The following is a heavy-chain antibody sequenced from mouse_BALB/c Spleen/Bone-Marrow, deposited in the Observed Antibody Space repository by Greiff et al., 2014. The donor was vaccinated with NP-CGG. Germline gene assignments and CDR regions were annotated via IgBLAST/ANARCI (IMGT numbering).Heavy chain of an antibody. D-gene: IGHD3-1*01. J-gene: IGHJ3*01. CDR3: ARELGLRLAY. V-gene: IGHV1-9*01. Sequence: VQLQQSGAELMKPGASVQISCKAPGYTFSSYWIEWVKQRPGHGLEWIGELLPGSGSTNYNEKFKGKATFTADTSSNTAYMQLSSLTSEDSAGYYCARELGLRLAYWGQGTLVTVSA. CDR1: GYTFSSYW. CDR2: LLPGSGST.